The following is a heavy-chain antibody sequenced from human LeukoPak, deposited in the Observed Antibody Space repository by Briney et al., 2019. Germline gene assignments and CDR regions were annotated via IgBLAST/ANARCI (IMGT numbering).Heavy chain of an antibody. J-gene: IGHJ4*02. CDR1: HYSISSGYY. CDR2: MYHSGST. Sequence: SETLSLTCTVSHYSISSGYYWGWIRQSPGKGQEWIGSMYHSGSTYYTPSLKSRVTISVDASKNQFSLKLSSVTAADTAVYYCASWPRIWFGELPFDYWGQGTLVTVSS. CDR3: ASWPRIWFGELPFDY. V-gene: IGHV4-38-2*02. D-gene: IGHD3-10*01.